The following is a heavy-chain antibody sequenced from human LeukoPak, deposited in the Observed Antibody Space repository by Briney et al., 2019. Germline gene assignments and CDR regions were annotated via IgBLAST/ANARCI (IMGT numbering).Heavy chain of an antibody. D-gene: IGHD6-13*01. V-gene: IGHV4-34*01. J-gene: IGHJ6*03. Sequence: PSETLSLTCGVHAGSFSGYYWSWIRQPPGKGLEWIAEINQSGSTNYNPSLKSRVTISIDTSKNQFSLKLNSVTAADTAVYYCASSRGYSSSLWYYYMDVWGKGTTVTVSS. CDR1: AGSFSGYY. CDR2: INQSGST. CDR3: ASSRGYSSSLWYYYMDV.